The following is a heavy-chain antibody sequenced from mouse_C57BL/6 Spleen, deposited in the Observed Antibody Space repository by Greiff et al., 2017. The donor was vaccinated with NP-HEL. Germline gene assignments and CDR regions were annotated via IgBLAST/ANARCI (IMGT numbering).Heavy chain of an antibody. CDR1: GYTFTSYW. V-gene: IGHV1-69*01. D-gene: IGHD2-2*01. CDR3: ARSRYGYDDYAMDY. J-gene: IGHJ4*01. Sequence: QVQLQQPGAELVMPGASVKLSCKASGYTFTSYWMHWVTQRPGQGLEWIGEIDPSDSYTNSNQKFKGKSTLTVDKASSTAYRQLSSLTSEDSAVYYCARSRYGYDDYAMDYWGQGTSVTVSS. CDR2: IDPSDSYT.